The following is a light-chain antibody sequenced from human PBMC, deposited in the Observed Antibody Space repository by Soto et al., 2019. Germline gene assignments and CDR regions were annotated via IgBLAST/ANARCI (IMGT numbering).Light chain of an antibody. CDR1: QYISSY. Sequence: DIQMTQSPSSLSASVGDRVTITCRASQYISSYLNWYQQKPGKAPKLLIHAASSLQSGVPSRFSGSGSGTDFTLTINSLQIEDFASYYCQQSYTTPPTFGQGTRLETK. CDR3: QQSYTTPPT. J-gene: IGKJ5*01. CDR2: AAS. V-gene: IGKV1-39*01.